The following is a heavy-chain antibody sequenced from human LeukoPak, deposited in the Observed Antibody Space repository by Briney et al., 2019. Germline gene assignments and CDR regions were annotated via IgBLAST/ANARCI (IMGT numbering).Heavy chain of an antibody. CDR2: IKNDGSET. D-gene: IGHD6-19*01. J-gene: IGHJ4*02. V-gene: IGHV3-7*03. CDR3: VKNDGWFHLAQ. Sequence: GGSLRLSCAASGFTFRNYWMSWARQAPGKGLEWVGHIKNDGSETYYLDSLKGRFSISRDNTNNALYLQMYSLRVEDTAVYYCVKNDGWFHLAQWGQGTLVTVSS. CDR1: GFTFRNYW.